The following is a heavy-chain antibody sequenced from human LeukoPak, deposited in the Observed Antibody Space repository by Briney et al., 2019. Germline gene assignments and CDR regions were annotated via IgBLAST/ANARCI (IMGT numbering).Heavy chain of an antibody. V-gene: IGHV3-43D*03. CDR2: ISWDGSST. CDR3: AKVPYSDYGSGRPPFMDV. CDR1: GFTFDDYA. Sequence: GGSLRLSCAASGFTFDDYAMHWVRQAPGKGLEWVSLISWDGSSTYYADSVKGRFTISRDNSKKTLYLQMDSLRAEDTAIHYCAKVPYSDYGSGRPPFMDVWGQGTTVAVSS. D-gene: IGHD3-10*01. J-gene: IGHJ6*02.